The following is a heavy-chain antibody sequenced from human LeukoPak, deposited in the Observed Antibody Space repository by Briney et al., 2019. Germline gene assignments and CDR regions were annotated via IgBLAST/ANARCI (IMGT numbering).Heavy chain of an antibody. CDR2: IYYSGST. V-gene: IGHV4-30-4*08. J-gene: IGHJ5*02. D-gene: IGHD2-2*01. CDR3: ARQGYCSSTSCPQGWFDP. Sequence: SQTLSLTCTVSGGSISSGDYYWSWIRQPPGKGLEWIGYIYYSGSTYYNPSLKSRVTISVDTSKNQFSLKLSSVTAADTAVYYCARQGYCSSTSCPQGWFDPWGQGTLVTVSS. CDR1: GGSISSGDYY.